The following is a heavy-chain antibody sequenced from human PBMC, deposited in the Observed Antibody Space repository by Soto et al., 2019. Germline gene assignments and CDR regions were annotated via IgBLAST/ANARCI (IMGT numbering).Heavy chain of an antibody. CDR3: ARHTPAISISDH. J-gene: IGHJ4*02. CDR2: IYYSGST. CDR1: GGSISSGGYY. V-gene: IGHV4-39*01. Sequence: SETLSLTCTVSGGSISSGGYYWNWIRQHPGKGLEWIGSIYYSGSTYYNPSLKSRVTISVDTSKNQFSLKLSSVTAADTAVYYCARHTPAISISDHWGQGTLVTV. D-gene: IGHD2-15*01.